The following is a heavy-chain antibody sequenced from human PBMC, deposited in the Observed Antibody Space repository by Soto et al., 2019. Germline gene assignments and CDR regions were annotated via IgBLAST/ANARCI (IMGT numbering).Heavy chain of an antibody. CDR1: GFTFSSYA. J-gene: IGHJ4*02. CDR3: ARDLERVFAY. V-gene: IGHV3-30*04. D-gene: IGHD1-1*01. Sequence: GGSLRLSCAASGFTFSSYAMHWVRQAPGKGLEWVAVIAYDGRNKYYADSVKGRFTISRDNSKNTLYLQMNSLRIEDTAVYYCARDLERVFAYWARGTLVTVSS. CDR2: IAYDGRNK.